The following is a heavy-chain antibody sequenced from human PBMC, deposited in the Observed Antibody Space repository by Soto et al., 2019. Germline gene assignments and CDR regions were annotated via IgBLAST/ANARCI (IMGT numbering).Heavy chain of an antibody. D-gene: IGHD2-21*02. V-gene: IGHV1-2*02. CDR1: GYTFTDYY. J-gene: IGHJ4*02. CDR2: SNTNSGGT. CDR3: ARDSPSLAYCGGDCYSIDY. Sequence: QVQLVQSGAEVKKPGASVKVSCEASGYTFTDYYMHWVRQAPGQGLEWMGWSNTNSGGTNYAQKFQGRVTMTWDTSITTVYMELRRLRSDDTAVYYCARDSPSLAYCGGDCYSIDYWGQGTLVTVSS.